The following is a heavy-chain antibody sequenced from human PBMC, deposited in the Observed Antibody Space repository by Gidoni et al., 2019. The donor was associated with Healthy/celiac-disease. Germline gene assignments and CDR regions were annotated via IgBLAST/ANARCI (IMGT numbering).Heavy chain of an antibody. J-gene: IGHJ3*02. D-gene: IGHD2-15*01. V-gene: IGHV3-66*01. CDR2: IYSGGST. Sequence: EVQLVESGGGLVQPGGSLRLSCAASGFTVSSNYMSWVRQAPGKGLEWVSVIYSGGSTYYADSVKGRFTISRDNSKNTLYLQMNSLRAEDTAVYYCARDGGGGRGDAFDIWGQGTMVTVSS. CDR1: GFTVSSNY. CDR3: ARDGGGGRGDAFDI.